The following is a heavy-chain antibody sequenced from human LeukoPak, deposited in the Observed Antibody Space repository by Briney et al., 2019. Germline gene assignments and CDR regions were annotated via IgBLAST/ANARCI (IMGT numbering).Heavy chain of an antibody. CDR2: INPNSGGT. V-gene: IGHV1-2*02. CDR3: ARELPRWYFDY. J-gene: IGHJ4*02. Sequence: VSVKVSCKASGYTFTDYYMHWVRQAPGQGLEWMGWINPNSGGTNYAQKFQGRVTMTRDTSISTAYMELSRLRSDDTAVYYCARELPRWYFDYWGQGTLVTVPS. D-gene: IGHD2-15*01. CDR1: GYTFTDYY.